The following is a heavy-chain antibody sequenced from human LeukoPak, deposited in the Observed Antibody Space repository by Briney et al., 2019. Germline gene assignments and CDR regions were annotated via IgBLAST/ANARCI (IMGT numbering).Heavy chain of an antibody. CDR3: ARGTIAAAGYYYFDY. Sequence: GGSLRLSCAASGCTFSSYWRSWGRQAPGKGVEWGAKIKQDASEKYYVASVKGRFTISSDNAKNSLYLQMNSLRAEDTAVYYCARGTIAAAGYYYFDYWGQGTQVTVSS. D-gene: IGHD6-13*01. CDR2: IKQDASEK. J-gene: IGHJ4*02. CDR1: GCTFSSYW. V-gene: IGHV3-7*04.